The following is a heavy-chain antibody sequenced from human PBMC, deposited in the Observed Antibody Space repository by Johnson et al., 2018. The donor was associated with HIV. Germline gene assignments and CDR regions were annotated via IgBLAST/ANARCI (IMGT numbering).Heavy chain of an antibody. D-gene: IGHD6-19*01. Sequence: QVQLVESGGGVVQPGRSLRLSCAASGFTFSSYGMHWVRQAPGKGLEWVAVIWYDGSNKYYVDSVKGRFTISRDNAKNSLYLQMNSLRAEDTAVYYCARDSLQWLSEVGDAFDIWGQGTMVTVSS. CDR1: GFTFSSYG. J-gene: IGHJ3*02. V-gene: IGHV3-33*01. CDR2: IWYDGSNK. CDR3: ARDSLQWLSEVGDAFDI.